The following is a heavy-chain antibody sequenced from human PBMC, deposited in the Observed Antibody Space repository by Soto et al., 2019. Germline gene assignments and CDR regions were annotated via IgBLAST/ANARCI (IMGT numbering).Heavy chain of an antibody. Sequence: SDTLSLTCAVYGGSFSGYYWTWIRQPPGTGLEWIGEINHSGSTNYNPSLKSRVTISVDTSKNQFSLKLTSVTAADTAVYYCARDAPPADYWGQGTLVNVSS. D-gene: IGHD2-2*01. CDR2: INHSGST. J-gene: IGHJ4*02. CDR1: GGSFSGYY. V-gene: IGHV4-34*01. CDR3: ARDAPPADY.